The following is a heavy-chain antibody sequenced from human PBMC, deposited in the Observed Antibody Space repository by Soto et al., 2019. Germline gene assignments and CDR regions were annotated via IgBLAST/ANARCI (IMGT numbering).Heavy chain of an antibody. CDR3: ARGEIAARPFVYYYYMDV. V-gene: IGHV3-33*01. D-gene: IGHD6-6*01. J-gene: IGHJ6*03. Sequence: HVQLVESGGGVVQPGRSLRLSCAASGFTFSSYGMHWVRQAPGKGLEWVAVIWYDGSNKYYADSVKGRFTISRDNSKNTLYLQMNSLRAEDTAVYYCARGEIAARPFVYYYYMDVWGKGTTVTVSS. CDR2: IWYDGSNK. CDR1: GFTFSSYG.